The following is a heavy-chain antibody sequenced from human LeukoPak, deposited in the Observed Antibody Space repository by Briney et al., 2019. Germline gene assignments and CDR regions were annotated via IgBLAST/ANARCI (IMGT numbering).Heavy chain of an antibody. CDR3: AGGRNDYVWGSYRYEHDY. V-gene: IGHV4-34*01. CDR1: GGSFSGYY. D-gene: IGHD3-16*02. CDR2: INHSGST. Sequence: PSETLSLTCAVYGGSFSGYYWSWIRQPPGKGLEWIGEINHSGSTNYNPSLKSRVTISVDTSKNQFSLKLSSVTAADTAVYYCAGGRNDYVWGSYRYEHDYWGQGTLVTVSS. J-gene: IGHJ4*02.